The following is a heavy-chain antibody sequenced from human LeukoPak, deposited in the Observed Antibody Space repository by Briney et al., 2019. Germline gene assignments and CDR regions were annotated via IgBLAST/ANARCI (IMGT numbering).Heavy chain of an antibody. V-gene: IGHV1-8*01. D-gene: IGHD2/OR15-2a*01. CDR2: MNPNSGNT. CDR3: ARARVVLGPGAKARRGNWFYP. J-gene: IGHJ5*02. CDR1: GYTFTSYD. Sequence: ASVNVSCKASGYTFTSYDINWVRQATGQGLEWMGWMNPNSGNTGYAQKFQGRVTMTRNTSISTAYMELSSLRSEDTAVYYRARARVVLGPGAKARRGNWFYPWGQGTLVTVSS.